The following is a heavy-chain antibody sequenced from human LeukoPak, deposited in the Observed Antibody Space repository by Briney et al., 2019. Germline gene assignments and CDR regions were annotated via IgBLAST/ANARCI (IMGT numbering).Heavy chain of an antibody. J-gene: IGHJ4*02. CDR1: GFTFSSYA. V-gene: IGHV3-30*18. CDR2: ISYDGSYQ. Sequence: GGSLRLSCAASGFTFSSYAMHWVRQSPGKGLEWVAIISYDGSYQYYLDSVKGRFTISRDNSKNTVFLQMNSLKPEDTAVYYCAKDVATQLWYYFDSWGQGTLVTVSS. CDR3: AKDVATQLWYYFDS. D-gene: IGHD5-18*01.